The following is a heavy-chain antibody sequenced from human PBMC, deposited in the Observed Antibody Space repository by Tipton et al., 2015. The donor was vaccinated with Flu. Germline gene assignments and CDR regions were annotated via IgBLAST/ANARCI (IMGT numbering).Heavy chain of an antibody. Sequence: LRLSCSVSGYSIGSGYYWGWIRQPPGKGLEWIGNIFHTGNTYYNPSLKSRVTISVDTSKNQFSLKLSSVTAADTAVYYCARDPTVGAVRGYFDYWGQGTLVTVSS. CDR2: IFHTGNT. CDR3: ARDPTVGAVRGYFDY. V-gene: IGHV4-38-2*02. J-gene: IGHJ4*02. D-gene: IGHD1-26*01. CDR1: GYSIGSGYY.